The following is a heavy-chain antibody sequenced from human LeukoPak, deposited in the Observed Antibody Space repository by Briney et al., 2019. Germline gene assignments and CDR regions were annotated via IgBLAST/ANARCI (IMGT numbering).Heavy chain of an antibody. Sequence: SVKVSCKASGGTCSSYASSWVRRSPGQRLEWMVGIIPIFGTANYAQKLHGRVTITADESKSTAYMELSSLRSEDTAVYYCARESTGEHIVVVTAIDAFDIWGQGTMVTVCS. V-gene: IGHV1-69*13. CDR3: ARESTGEHIVVVTAIDAFDI. CDR1: GGTCSSYA. J-gene: IGHJ3*02. CDR2: IIPIFGTA. D-gene: IGHD2-21*02.